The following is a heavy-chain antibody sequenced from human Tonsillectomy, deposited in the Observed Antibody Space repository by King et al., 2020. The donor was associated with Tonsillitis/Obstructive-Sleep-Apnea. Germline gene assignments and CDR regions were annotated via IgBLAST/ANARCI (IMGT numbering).Heavy chain of an antibody. D-gene: IGHD2-21*01. CDR3: AKDRVPYCGGDCYFGG. J-gene: IGHJ4*02. Sequence: VQLVESGGGLVQPGRSLRLSCAASGFTFDDYAMHWVRQAPGKGLEWVSGISWYSNTIGYEDSVKGRFTISRDNAKNSLYLQMNSLRAEDTALYYCAKDRVPYCGGDCYFGGWGQGTLVTVSS. V-gene: IGHV3-9*01. CDR2: ISWYSNTI. CDR1: GFTFDDYA.